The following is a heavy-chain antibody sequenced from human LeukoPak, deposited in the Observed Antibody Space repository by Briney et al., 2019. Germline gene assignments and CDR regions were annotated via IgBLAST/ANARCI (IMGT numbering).Heavy chain of an antibody. Sequence: SETLSLTCTASGGSVSSGTSYWSWIRQPPGKGLEWIGYIYYSGTTKYNPSLKSRVTISVDTSKNQFSLKLSSVTAADTAVYYCARAAYCSGGSCYSGSGYYYYYMDVWGKGTTVTVSS. D-gene: IGHD2-15*01. CDR1: GGSVSSGTSY. CDR2: IYYSGTT. J-gene: IGHJ6*03. CDR3: ARAAYCSGGSCYSGSGYYYYYMDV. V-gene: IGHV4-61*01.